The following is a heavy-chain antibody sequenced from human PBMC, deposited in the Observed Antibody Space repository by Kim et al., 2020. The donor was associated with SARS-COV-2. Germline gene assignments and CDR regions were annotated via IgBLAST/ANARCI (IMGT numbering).Heavy chain of an antibody. J-gene: IGHJ4*02. D-gene: IGHD3-22*01. Sequence: SETLSLTCTVSGGSISSSSYYWGWIRQPPGKGLEWIGSIYYSGSTYYNPSLKSRVTISVDTSKNQFSLKLSSVTAADTAVYYCACYYYDSSGYYAPFDYWGQGTLLTVSS. CDR1: GGSISSSSYY. V-gene: IGHV4-39*01. CDR2: IYYSGST. CDR3: ACYYYDSSGYYAPFDY.